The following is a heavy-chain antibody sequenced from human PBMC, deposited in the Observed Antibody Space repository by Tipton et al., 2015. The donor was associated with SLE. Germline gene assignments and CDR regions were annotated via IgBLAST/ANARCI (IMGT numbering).Heavy chain of an antibody. CDR2: VHYTGST. CDR1: GASMNSHY. D-gene: IGHD1-14*01. J-gene: IGHJ4*02. CDR3: ARLITGYFFDS. V-gene: IGHV4-59*11. Sequence: TLSLTCTVSGASMNSHYWSWIRQPPGKGLEWIAYVHYTGSTHYNPSLKSRVTISKDTSKSQFFLNLSSVTAADTAVYYCARLITGYFFDSWGRGTLVTVSS.